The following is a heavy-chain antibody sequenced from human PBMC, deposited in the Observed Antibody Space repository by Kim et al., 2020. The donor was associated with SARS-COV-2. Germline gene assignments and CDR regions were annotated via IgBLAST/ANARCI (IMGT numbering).Heavy chain of an antibody. D-gene: IGHD6-6*01. Sequence: ASVKVSCKASGYIFTSYDINWVRQATGQGLEWMGWMNPNSGNTGYAQKFQGRVTMTRNTSISTAYMELSSLRSEDTAVYYCARVRSARRLLDYYYMDVWGKGTTVTVSS. V-gene: IGHV1-8*01. CDR1: GYIFTSYD. CDR2: MNPNSGNT. J-gene: IGHJ6*03. CDR3: ARVRSARRLLDYYYMDV.